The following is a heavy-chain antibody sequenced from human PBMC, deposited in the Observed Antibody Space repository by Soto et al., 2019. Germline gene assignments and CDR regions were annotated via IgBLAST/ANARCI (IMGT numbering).Heavy chain of an antibody. V-gene: IGHV4-59*08. CDR1: GGSISSYY. CDR3: ARHNYGSGSTYFDY. Sequence: QVQLQESGPGLVKPSETLSLTCTVSGGSISSYYWSWIRQPPGKGLEWIGYIYYSGSTNYNPSLTRRVTLSVDTSKNQFSLTLNSMTAADPAVYYCARHNYGSGSTYFDYWGQGTLVTVSS. J-gene: IGHJ4*02. D-gene: IGHD3-10*01. CDR2: IYYSGST.